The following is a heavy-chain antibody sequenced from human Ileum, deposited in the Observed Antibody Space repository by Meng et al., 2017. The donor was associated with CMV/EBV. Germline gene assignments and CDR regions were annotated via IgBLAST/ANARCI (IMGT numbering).Heavy chain of an antibody. J-gene: IGHJ5*02. V-gene: IGHV3-23*01. D-gene: IGHD3/OR15-3a*01. Sequence: YGMSWVRQAPGKGLEFLSSISGPGGSTYYADPVEGRFKISRDNSKNTLFLQMNSLSAEDTAIYYCVKISDFWAGYYDLWGQGTLVTVSS. CDR3: VKISDFWAGYYDL. CDR1: YG. CDR2: ISGPGGST.